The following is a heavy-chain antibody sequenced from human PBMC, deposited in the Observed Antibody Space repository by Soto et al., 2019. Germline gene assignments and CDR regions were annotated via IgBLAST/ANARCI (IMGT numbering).Heavy chain of an antibody. CDR1: GYTFTSYY. Sequence: QVQLVQSGAEVKKPGASVKVSCKASGYTFTSYYMHWVRQAPGQGLEWMGIINPSGGSTSYAQKYQGXXTXTXXTSTSTVYMELSSLRSEDTAVYYCARDYSSSCFDYWGQGTLVTVSS. V-gene: IGHV1-46*01. D-gene: IGHD6-6*01. CDR2: INPSGGST. J-gene: IGHJ4*02. CDR3: ARDYSSSCFDY.